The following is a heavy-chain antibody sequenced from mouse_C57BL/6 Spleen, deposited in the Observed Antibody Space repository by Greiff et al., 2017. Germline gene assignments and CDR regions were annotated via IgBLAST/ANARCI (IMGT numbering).Heavy chain of an antibody. Sequence: QVQLQQPGAELVKPGASVKMSCKASGYTFTSYWITWVKQRPGQGLEWIGDIYPGSGSTNYNEKFKSKATLTVDTSSSTAYMQLSSLTSEDSAVYYCARVCLRREGFWYWGHGLLVTVAA. CDR2: IYPGSGST. V-gene: IGHV1-55*01. D-gene: IGHD2-2*01. J-gene: IGHJ3*01. CDR3: ARVCLRREGFWY. CDR1: GYTFTSYW.